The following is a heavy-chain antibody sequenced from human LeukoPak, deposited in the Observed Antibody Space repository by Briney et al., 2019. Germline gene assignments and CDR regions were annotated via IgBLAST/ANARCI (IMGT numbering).Heavy chain of an antibody. CDR3: ARSGRFGVVIHFDY. CDR1: GFTFSSYW. D-gene: IGHD3-3*01. CDR2: IKQDGSEK. Sequence: GGSLRLSCAASGFTFSSYWMSWVRQAPGKGLEWVANIKQDGSEKYYVDSVKGRFTISRDNAKNSLYLQMNSLRAEDTAVYYCARSGRFGVVIHFDYWGQGTLVTVSS. J-gene: IGHJ4*02. V-gene: IGHV3-7*01.